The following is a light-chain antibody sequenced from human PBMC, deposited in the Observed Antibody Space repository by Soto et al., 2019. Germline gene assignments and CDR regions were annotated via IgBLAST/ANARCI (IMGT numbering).Light chain of an antibody. CDR2: TAS. CDR1: QSISSW. CDR3: QQYNSYPWT. J-gene: IGKJ1*01. V-gene: IGKV1-5*03. Sequence: DIQMTQSPSTLSASVGDRVTITCRASQSISSWLAWYQQKPGKAPKSLIYTASSLESGVPSRFSGSGSGTEFTLTISSLQPDDFVTYYCQQYNSYPWTFGQGTKVEIK.